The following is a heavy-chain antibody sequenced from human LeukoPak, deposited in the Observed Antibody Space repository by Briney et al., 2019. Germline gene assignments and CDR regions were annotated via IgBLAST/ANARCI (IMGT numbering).Heavy chain of an antibody. CDR1: GGSISSSSYY. Sequence: SETLSLTCTVSGGSISSSSYYWGWIRQPPGKGLEWIGSIYYSGSTYYNPSLKSRVTISVDTPKNQFSLKLSSVTAADTAVYYCARYTAMARNWFDPWGQGTLVTVSS. CDR2: IYYSGST. D-gene: IGHD5-18*01. J-gene: IGHJ5*02. V-gene: IGHV4-39*07. CDR3: ARYTAMARNWFDP.